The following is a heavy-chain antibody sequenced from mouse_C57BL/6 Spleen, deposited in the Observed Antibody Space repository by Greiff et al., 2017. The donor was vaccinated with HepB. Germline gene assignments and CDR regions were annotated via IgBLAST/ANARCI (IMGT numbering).Heavy chain of an antibody. V-gene: IGHV1-22*01. CDR3: ARALITEMYFDV. CDR2: IHPNNGGT. J-gene: IGHJ1*03. CDR1: GYTFTDYN. Sequence: EVQLQQSGPELVKPGASVKMSCKASGYTFTDYNMHWVKQSHGKSLEWIGYIHPNNGGTSYNQKFKGKATLTVNKSSSTAYMKLRSLTAEDSAVYYCARALITEMYFDVWGTGTTLTVSS.